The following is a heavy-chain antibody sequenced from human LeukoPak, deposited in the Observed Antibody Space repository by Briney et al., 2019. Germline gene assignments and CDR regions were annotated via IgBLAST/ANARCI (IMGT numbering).Heavy chain of an antibody. J-gene: IGHJ3*02. Sequence: ASVKVSCKASGYTFTGYYMHWVRQAPGQGLEWMGRINPNSGGTNYAQKFQGRVTMTRDTSISTAYMELSRLRSDDTAVYYCARTYARGAPNAFDIWGQGTMVTVSS. D-gene: IGHD1-26*01. V-gene: IGHV1-2*06. CDR3: ARTYARGAPNAFDI. CDR1: GYTFTGYY. CDR2: INPNSGGT.